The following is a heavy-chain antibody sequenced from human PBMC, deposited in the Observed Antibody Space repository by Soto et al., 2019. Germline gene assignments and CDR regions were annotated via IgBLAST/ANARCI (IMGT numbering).Heavy chain of an antibody. D-gene: IGHD6-13*01. CDR3: ARDGPIAAAGLDY. CDR1: VFTCSSYA. V-gene: IGHV3-30-3*01. CDR2: ISYDGSNK. J-gene: IGHJ4*02. Sequence: AWWSLRLSCSASVFTCSSYAMHWCRQAPGKGLEWVAVISYDGSNKYYADSVKGRFTISRDNSKNTLYLQMNSLRAEDTAVYYCARDGPIAAAGLDYWGQGTLVTVSS.